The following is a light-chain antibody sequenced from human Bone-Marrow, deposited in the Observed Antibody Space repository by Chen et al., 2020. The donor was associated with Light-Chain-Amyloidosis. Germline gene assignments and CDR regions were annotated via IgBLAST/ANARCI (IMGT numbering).Light chain of an antibody. CDR2: GNS. V-gene: IGLV1-40*01. J-gene: IGLJ2*01. Sequence: QSVLTQPPSVSGAPGQRGTISCTGSSSKTGAGYDVHWYQQLPGTAPKLLIYGNSNRPSGVPDRFSGSKSGTSASLAITGLQAEDEADYYCQSYDSSLSGSGVFGGGTKLTVL. CDR1: SSKTGAGYD. CDR3: QSYDSSLSGSGV.